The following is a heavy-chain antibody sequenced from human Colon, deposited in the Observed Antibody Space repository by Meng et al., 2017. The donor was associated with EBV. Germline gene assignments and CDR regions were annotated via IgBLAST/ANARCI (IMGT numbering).Heavy chain of an antibody. CDR3: ARVNGDCFSTICYKGWFDP. Sequence: APAMLTPSHTLSLTCTGSGGSVSKCNNCWIWIRQPPGKGLEWIVYIYYSGRTYYNPSPERRVTMSVDTSKNQFSLNLNSVTAADTAVYYCARVNGDCFSTICYKGWFDPWGQGTLVTVSS. V-gene: IGHV4-30-4*01. CDR2: IYYSGRT. D-gene: IGHD2-2*02. J-gene: IGHJ5*02. CDR1: GGSVSKCNNC.